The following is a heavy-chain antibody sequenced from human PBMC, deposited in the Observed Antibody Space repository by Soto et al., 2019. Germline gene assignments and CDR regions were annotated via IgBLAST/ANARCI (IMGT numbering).Heavy chain of an antibody. CDR1: GYTFTGYY. CDR2: INPNSGGT. V-gene: IGHV1-2*04. CDR3: ARGAARPDDYYGMDV. J-gene: IGHJ6*02. D-gene: IGHD6-6*01. Sequence: ASVKVSCKASGYTFTGYYMHWVRQAPGQGLEWMGWINPNSGGTNYAQKFQGWVTINPDTSKNQFSLQLNSVTPEDTAVYYCARGAARPDDYYGMDVWGQGTTVTVSS.